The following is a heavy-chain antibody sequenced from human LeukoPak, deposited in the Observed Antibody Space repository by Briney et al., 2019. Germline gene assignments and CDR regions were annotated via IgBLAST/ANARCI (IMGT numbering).Heavy chain of an antibody. D-gene: IGHD4-11*01. CDR1: GFTFSTYS. Sequence: GGSLRLSCAASGFTFSTYSMNWVRQAPGKRLEWVSSIGRTGGNIYYADSVKGRFTISRDNAKNSLYLQMNSLRVEDTAVYYCTSWDGYSSDCWGQGTLVTVSS. V-gene: IGHV3-21*06. CDR2: IGRTGGNI. J-gene: IGHJ4*02. CDR3: TSWDGYSSDC.